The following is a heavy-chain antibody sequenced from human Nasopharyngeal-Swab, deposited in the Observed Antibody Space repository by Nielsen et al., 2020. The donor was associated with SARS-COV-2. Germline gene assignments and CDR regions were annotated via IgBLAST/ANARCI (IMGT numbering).Heavy chain of an antibody. V-gene: IGHV3-53*04. J-gene: IGHJ4*02. Sequence: GGSLRLSCAASGFTVSSNYMSWVRQAPGKGLEWVSVIYSGGSTKYADSVKGRFTISRHNSKNTLYLQMNSLRAEDTAAYYCARGQLERPLYFDYWGQGTLVTVSS. D-gene: IGHD1-1*01. CDR1: GFTVSSNY. CDR2: IYSGGST. CDR3: ARGQLERPLYFDY.